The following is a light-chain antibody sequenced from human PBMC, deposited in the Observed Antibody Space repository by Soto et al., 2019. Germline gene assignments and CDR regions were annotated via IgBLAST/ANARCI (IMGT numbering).Light chain of an antibody. Sequence: EIVMTQSPATLSVSPGERATLSCRASQSVSSNLAWYQQKPGQAPRLLIYGASTRATGITARFRGSGCGTEFTFTISSLHSEAFSVYYFQQYNTWLHTLGHVNNVEIK. J-gene: IGKJ1*01. CDR2: GAS. CDR3: QQYNTWLHT. CDR1: QSVSSN. V-gene: IGKV3-15*01.